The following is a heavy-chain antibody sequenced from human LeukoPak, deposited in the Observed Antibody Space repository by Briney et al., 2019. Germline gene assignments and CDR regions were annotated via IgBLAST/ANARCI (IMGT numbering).Heavy chain of an antibody. V-gene: IGHV1-69*13. CDR1: GGTFSSYA. CDR2: IIPIFGTA. Sequence: SVKVSCKASGGTFSSYAISWVRQVPGQGLEWMGGIIPIFGTANYAQKFQGRVTITADESTSTGYMELSSLRSEDTAVYYCASKRGYSYGFDYWGQGTLVTVSS. J-gene: IGHJ4*02. D-gene: IGHD5-18*01. CDR3: ASKRGYSYGFDY.